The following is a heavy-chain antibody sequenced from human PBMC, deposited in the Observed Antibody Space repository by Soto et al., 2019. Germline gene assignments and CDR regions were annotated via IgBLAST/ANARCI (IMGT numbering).Heavy chain of an antibody. D-gene: IGHD3-10*01. CDR2: IYHSGST. CDR1: GGSISSGGYS. Sequence: SETLSLTCAVSGGSISSGGYSWSWIRQPPGKGLEWIGYIYHSGSTYYNPSLKSRVTISVDRSENQFSLKLSSVTAADTAVYYCASNLLYCGSGSRFDYWGQGTLVTVSS. V-gene: IGHV4-30-2*01. CDR3: ASNLLYCGSGSRFDY. J-gene: IGHJ4*02.